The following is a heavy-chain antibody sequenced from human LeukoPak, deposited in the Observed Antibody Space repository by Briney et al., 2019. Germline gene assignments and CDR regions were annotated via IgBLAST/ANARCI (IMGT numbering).Heavy chain of an antibody. J-gene: IGHJ4*02. CDR3: ARRGYSYGPFDY. CDR1: GDSLSRYY. Sequence: SETLSLTCTVPGDSLSRYYWSWIRQPPGKGLEWIGYIYYSGSTNYNPSLKSRVTISVDTSKNQFSLKLSSVIAADTAVYYCARRGYSYGPFDYWGQGTLVTVSS. D-gene: IGHD5-18*01. V-gene: IGHV4-59*08. CDR2: IYYSGST.